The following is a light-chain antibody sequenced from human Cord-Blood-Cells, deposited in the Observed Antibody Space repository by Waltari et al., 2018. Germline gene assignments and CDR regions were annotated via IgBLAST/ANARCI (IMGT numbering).Light chain of an antibody. Sequence: SALTQPPSASGSPGQSATISCTGTRSDVGCYNYVSWYQQHPGKAPNLMIYEVNKRPAGVPDRFSASKCGNTAPPIFAGLQAEDDADYYCSSYAGSNNLVFGGGTKLTVL. CDR3: SSYAGSNNLV. CDR2: EVN. CDR1: RSDVGCYNY. J-gene: IGLJ2*01. V-gene: IGLV2-8*01.